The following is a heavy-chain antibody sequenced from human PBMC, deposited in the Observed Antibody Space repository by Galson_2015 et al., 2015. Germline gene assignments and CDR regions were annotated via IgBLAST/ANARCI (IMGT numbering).Heavy chain of an antibody. CDR1: ENSFTSHW. CDR3: ARRSSSGWTNWFDP. CDR2: IYPGDSDT. Sequence: QSGAEVKEPGESLTISCKGSENSFTSHWIAWVRQMPGEGLEWMGIIYPGDSDTRYNPSFQGQVTISADKSTTTAYLQFHSLRASDTAIYYCARRSSSGWTNWFDPWGQGTLVTVSS. J-gene: IGHJ5*02. D-gene: IGHD6-19*01. V-gene: IGHV5-51*03.